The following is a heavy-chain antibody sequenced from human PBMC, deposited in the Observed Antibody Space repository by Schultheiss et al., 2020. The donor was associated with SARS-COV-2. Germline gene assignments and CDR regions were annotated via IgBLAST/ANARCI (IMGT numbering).Heavy chain of an antibody. V-gene: IGHV3-13*05. J-gene: IGHJ4*02. CDR3: VKDRGGYCSGGSCSLPHFDY. D-gene: IGHD2-15*01. CDR2: IGTAGDP. CDR1: GFTFSSYD. Sequence: GGSLRLSCAASGFTFSSYDMHWVRQATGKGLEWVSAIGTAGDPYYPGSVKGRFTISRENAKNSLYLQMNSLRAGDTAVYYCVKDRGGYCSGGSCSLPHFDYWGQGTLVTVSS.